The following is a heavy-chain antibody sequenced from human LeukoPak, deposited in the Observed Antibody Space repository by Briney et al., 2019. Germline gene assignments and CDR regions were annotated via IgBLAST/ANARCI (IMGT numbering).Heavy chain of an antibody. CDR1: GFTFSSYS. J-gene: IGHJ4*02. Sequence: GGSLRLSCAASGFTFSSYSMNWVRQAPGKGLEWVSYISSSSSYIYYADSVKGRFTISRDNAKNSLYLQMNSLRAEDTAVYYCAREIRYSGSYCFDYWGQGTLVTVSS. V-gene: IGHV3-21*05. CDR2: ISSSSSYI. D-gene: IGHD1-26*01. CDR3: AREIRYSGSYCFDY.